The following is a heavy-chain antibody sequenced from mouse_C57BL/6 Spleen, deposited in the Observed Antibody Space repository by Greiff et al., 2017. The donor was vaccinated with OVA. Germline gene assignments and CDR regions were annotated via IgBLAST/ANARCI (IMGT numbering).Heavy chain of an antibody. J-gene: IGHJ3*01. Sequence: QVQLQQPGAELVKPGASVKMSCKASGYTFTSYWITWVKQRPGQGLEWIGDIYPGSGSTNYNEKFKSKATLTVDTSSSTAYMQLSSLTSEDSAVYYCAGRDYDEGSWFAYWGQGTLDTVSA. CDR3: AGRDYDEGSWFAY. V-gene: IGHV1-55*01. D-gene: IGHD2-4*01. CDR2: IYPGSGST. CDR1: GYTFTSYW.